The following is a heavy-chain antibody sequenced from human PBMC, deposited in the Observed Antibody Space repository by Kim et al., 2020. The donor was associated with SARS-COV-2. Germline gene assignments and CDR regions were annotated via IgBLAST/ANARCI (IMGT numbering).Heavy chain of an antibody. CDR2: IRSTPYGGTP. Sequence: GGSLRLSCTASGFTFGDYAMTWVRQAPGKGLEWVGFIRSTPYGGTPEYAASVKGRFTISRDDSKSIAYLQMNSLKTEDTAVYYCTRRGMGSSGWKPLDYWGQGTLVTVSS. J-gene: IGHJ4*02. V-gene: IGHV3-49*04. D-gene: IGHD6-19*01. CDR1: GFTFGDYA. CDR3: TRRGMGSSGWKPLDY.